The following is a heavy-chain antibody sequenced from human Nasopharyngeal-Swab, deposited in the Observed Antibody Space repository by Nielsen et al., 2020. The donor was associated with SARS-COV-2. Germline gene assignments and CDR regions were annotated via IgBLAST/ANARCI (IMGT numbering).Heavy chain of an antibody. Sequence: VRQAPGKGLEWVASVKQDGSEKYSVDSVRGRFTISRDNTKNSVYLQMNNLRAEDTAVYYCAREGIVGATTGFDYWGQGTLVTVSS. V-gene: IGHV3-7*01. CDR2: VKQDGSEK. D-gene: IGHD1-26*01. J-gene: IGHJ4*02. CDR3: AREGIVGATTGFDY.